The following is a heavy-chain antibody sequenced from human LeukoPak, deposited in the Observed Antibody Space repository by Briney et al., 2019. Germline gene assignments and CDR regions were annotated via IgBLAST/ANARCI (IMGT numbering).Heavy chain of an antibody. J-gene: IGHJ4*02. Sequence: SETLSLTCTVSGGSISSYYWSWIRQPPGKGLEWIGYIYYSGSTSYNPSLKSRVTISVDTSKNQFSLKLSSVTATDTAVYYCARHTSMGPDYWGQGTLVTVSS. CDR1: GGSISSYY. CDR2: IYYSGST. D-gene: IGHD5-18*01. V-gene: IGHV4-59*08. CDR3: ARHTSMGPDY.